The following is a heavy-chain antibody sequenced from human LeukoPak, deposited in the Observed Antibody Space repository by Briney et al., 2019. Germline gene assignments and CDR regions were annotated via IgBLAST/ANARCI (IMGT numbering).Heavy chain of an antibody. D-gene: IGHD6-13*01. Sequence: PSETLSLTCTVSGGSISSYYWSWIRQPPGKGLEWIGYIYYSGSTNYNPSLKSRVTISVDTSKNQFSLKLSSVTAADTAVYYCARVRGYSSLSAFDIWGQGTMVTVSS. CDR1: GGSISSYY. J-gene: IGHJ3*02. CDR2: IYYSGST. CDR3: ARVRGYSSLSAFDI. V-gene: IGHV4-59*01.